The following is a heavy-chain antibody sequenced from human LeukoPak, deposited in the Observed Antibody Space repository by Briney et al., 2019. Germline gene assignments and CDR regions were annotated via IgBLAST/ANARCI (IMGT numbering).Heavy chain of an antibody. V-gene: IGHV1-69*05. Sequence: SVKVSCEASGGTFSSYAISWVRQAPGQGLEWMGGIIPIFGTANYAQKFQGRVTITTDESTSTAYMELSSLRSEDTAVYYCARDRTRRSSSFELDPWGQGTLVTVSS. D-gene: IGHD6-6*01. CDR3: ARDRTRRSSSFELDP. J-gene: IGHJ5*02. CDR1: GGTFSSYA. CDR2: IIPIFGTA.